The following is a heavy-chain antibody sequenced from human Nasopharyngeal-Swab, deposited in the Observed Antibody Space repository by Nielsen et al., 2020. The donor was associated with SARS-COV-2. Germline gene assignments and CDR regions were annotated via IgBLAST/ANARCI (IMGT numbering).Heavy chain of an antibody. V-gene: IGHV3-7*01. CDR2: IKQDGSEK. J-gene: IGHJ4*02. D-gene: IGHD1-7*01. Sequence: GASLQISCAASGFTFSSYWMSWVRQAPGKGLEWVANIKQDGSEKYYVDSVKGRFTISRDNAKNSLYLQMNSLRAEDTAVYYCVGNNWNYGGVGYWGQGTLVTVSS. CDR1: GFTFSSYW. CDR3: VGNNWNYGGVGY.